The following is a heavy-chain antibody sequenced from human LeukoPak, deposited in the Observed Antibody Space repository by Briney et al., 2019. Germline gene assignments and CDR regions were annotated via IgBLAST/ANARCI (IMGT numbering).Heavy chain of an antibody. CDR3: ARDRVLRDAFNI. D-gene: IGHD6-6*01. Sequence: SETLSLTCTVSGDSISSYFWSWIRQPPGKGLECSGSTSYNPFLKTRVTISVDTSKTQFSLNLSSVTAADTAIYYCARDRVLRDAFNIWGQGRLVTVSS. J-gene: IGHJ3*02. CDR2: SGST. CDR1: GDSISSYF. V-gene: IGHV4-59*01.